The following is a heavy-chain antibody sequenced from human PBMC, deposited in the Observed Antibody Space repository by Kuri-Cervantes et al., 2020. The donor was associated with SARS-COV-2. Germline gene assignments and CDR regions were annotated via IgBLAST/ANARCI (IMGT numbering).Heavy chain of an antibody. Sequence: ASVKVSCKASGYTFTSYYMHWVRQAPGQGLEWMGIINPSGGSTSYAQKFQGRVTMTRDTSTSTVYMELSSLRSEDTAVYYCAREPYYGSARYYCGVDVWGQGTTVTVSS. CDR3: AREPYYGSARYYCGVDV. D-gene: IGHD3-10*01. CDR1: GYTFTSYY. V-gene: IGHV1-46*01. CDR2: INPSGGST. J-gene: IGHJ6*02.